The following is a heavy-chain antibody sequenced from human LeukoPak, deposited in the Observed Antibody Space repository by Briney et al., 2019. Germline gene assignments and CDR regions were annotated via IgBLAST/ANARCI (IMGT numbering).Heavy chain of an antibody. Sequence: GASVKVSCKASGYTFTTYDINWVRQATGQGLEWMGWMNPNSGHTGYAQKFQGGVTMTRNTSISTAYMELSSLRSEDTAVYYCARDNGGTAMAYYSYFYMDVWGKGTTVTISS. D-gene: IGHD5-18*01. J-gene: IGHJ6*03. CDR3: ARDNGGTAMAYYSYFYMDV. V-gene: IGHV1-8*01. CDR2: MNPNSGHT. CDR1: GYTFTTYD.